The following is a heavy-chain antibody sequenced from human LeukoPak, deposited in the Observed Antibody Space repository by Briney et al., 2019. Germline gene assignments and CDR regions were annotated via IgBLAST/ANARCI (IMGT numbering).Heavy chain of an antibody. Sequence: GGSLRLSCAASGLTFSDYAMSWFRQAPGKGLEWVSGITSGFTPHYADSVKGRFTISRDDSKNTFHLQLNSLRAEDTAVYYCAKDYSDSRVADVFFEYWGQGTLVTVSS. D-gene: IGHD2-15*01. V-gene: IGHV3-23*01. J-gene: IGHJ4*02. CDR2: ITSGFTP. CDR1: GLTFSDYA. CDR3: AKDYSDSRVADVFFEY.